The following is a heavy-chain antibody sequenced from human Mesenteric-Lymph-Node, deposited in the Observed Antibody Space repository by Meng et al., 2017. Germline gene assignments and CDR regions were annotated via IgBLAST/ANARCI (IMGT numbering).Heavy chain of an antibody. J-gene: IGHJ4*02. Sequence: EVQLVESGGGLVKPGGSLRLSCAASGFTFSSYSMNWVRQAPGKGLEWVSSISSSSSYIYYADSVKGRFTISRDNAKNSLYLQMNSLRAEDTAVYYCARNVRLRDGYNSDYRGQGTLVTVSS. CDR2: ISSSSSYI. D-gene: IGHD5-24*01. CDR3: ARNVRLRDGYNSDY. CDR1: GFTFSSYS. V-gene: IGHV3-21*01.